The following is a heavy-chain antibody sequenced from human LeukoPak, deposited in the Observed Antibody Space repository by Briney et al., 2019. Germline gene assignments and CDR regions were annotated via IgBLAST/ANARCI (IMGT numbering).Heavy chain of an antibody. V-gene: IGHV3-7*01. J-gene: IGHJ4*02. D-gene: IGHD5-12*01. CDR3: VRDGGVSGYDLLDY. CDR2: INQDGSEE. Sequence: TGGSLRLSCAASGFTFSNYWMTWVRQAPGKGLEWVAHINQDGSEEYYMDSAKARFTISRDNAKNSLSLQMNSLRAEDTAVYYCVRDGGVSGYDLLDYWGQGTLVTVSS. CDR1: GFTFSNYW.